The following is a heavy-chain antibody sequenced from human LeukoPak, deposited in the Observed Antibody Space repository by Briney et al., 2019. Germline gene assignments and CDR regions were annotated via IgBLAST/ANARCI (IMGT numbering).Heavy chain of an antibody. Sequence: GGSLRLSCTASGFTFSSYSMNWVRQAPGKGLEWVSSISSSSSYIYYADSVKGRFTISRDNAKNSLYLQMNSLRAEDTAVYYCASGSRYVTSDFDYWGQGTLVTVSS. J-gene: IGHJ4*02. D-gene: IGHD3-16*01. CDR3: ASGSRYVTSDFDY. V-gene: IGHV3-21*01. CDR1: GFTFSSYS. CDR2: ISSSSSYI.